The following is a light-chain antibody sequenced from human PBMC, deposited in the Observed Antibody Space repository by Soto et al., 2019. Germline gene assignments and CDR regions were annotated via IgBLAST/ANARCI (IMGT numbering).Light chain of an antibody. CDR3: QHYGSSPPWT. J-gene: IGKJ1*01. CDR2: DAS. V-gene: IGKV3-20*01. Sequence: EIVLTQSPGTLSLSPGERATLSCRASQTVSSSYLAWYQQKPGQAPRLLIYDASSRATGIPDRFSGSGSGTDFTLTISRLEPEDFAVYYWQHYGSSPPWTFGQGTKVEIK. CDR1: QTVSSSY.